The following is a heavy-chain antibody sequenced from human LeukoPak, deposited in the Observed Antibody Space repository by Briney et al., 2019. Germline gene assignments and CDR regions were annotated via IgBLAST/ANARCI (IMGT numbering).Heavy chain of an antibody. Sequence: ASVKVSCKASGYTFTSYGISWVRQAPGQGLEWMGWISAYNGNTNYAQKLQGRVTMTEDTSTDTAYMELSSLRSEDTAVYYCATSSIAARRPGPWFDPWGQGTLVTVSS. J-gene: IGHJ5*02. CDR1: GYTFTSYG. V-gene: IGHV1-18*01. D-gene: IGHD6-6*01. CDR2: ISAYNGNT. CDR3: ATSSIAARRPGPWFDP.